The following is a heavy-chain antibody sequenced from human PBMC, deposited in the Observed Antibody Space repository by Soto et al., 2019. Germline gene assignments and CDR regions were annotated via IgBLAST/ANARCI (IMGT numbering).Heavy chain of an antibody. CDR1: GFTFSSYG. J-gene: IGHJ4*02. Sequence: GSLRLSCAASGFTFSSYGMHWVRQAPGKGLEWVAVIWYDGSNKYYADSVKGRFTISRDNSKNTLYLQMNSLRAEDTAVYYCARGDATIPGDYWGQGTLVTVSS. CDR2: IWYDGSNK. V-gene: IGHV3-33*01. D-gene: IGHD5-12*01. CDR3: ARGDATIPGDY.